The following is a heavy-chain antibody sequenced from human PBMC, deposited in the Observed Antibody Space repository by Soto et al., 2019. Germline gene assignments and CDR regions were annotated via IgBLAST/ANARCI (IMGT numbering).Heavy chain of an antibody. D-gene: IGHD4-17*01. CDR3: LKDRATTTAFDY. CDR1: GFTFSRDG. CDR2: ITDNGGST. Sequence: GGSLRLSCAASGFTFSRDGMSWVRQAPGKGLEWVSLITDNGGSTYYADSVKGRFTISRDKTKNTLFLQMNSLRAEDTAVYFCLKDRATTTAFDYWGQGALLTVSS. V-gene: IGHV3-23*01. J-gene: IGHJ4*02.